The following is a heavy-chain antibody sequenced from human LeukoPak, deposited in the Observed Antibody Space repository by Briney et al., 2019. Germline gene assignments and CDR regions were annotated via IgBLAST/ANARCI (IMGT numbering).Heavy chain of an antibody. Sequence: SETLSLTCTVSSGSISTSNNYWGWVRQPPGKALEWIGNIFYSESTYYSPSLKSRVTISVDTSKNQFSLKLSSVTAADTAVYYCARGYCSGGSCYSYYYYNYMDVWGKGTTVTVSS. CDR3: ARGYCSGGSCYSYYYYNYMDV. CDR1: SGSISTSNNY. CDR2: IFYSEST. V-gene: IGHV4-39*07. D-gene: IGHD2-15*01. J-gene: IGHJ6*03.